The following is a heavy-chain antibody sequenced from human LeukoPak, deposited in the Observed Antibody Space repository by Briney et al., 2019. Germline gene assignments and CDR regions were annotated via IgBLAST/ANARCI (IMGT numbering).Heavy chain of an antibody. J-gene: IGHJ4*02. Sequence: SETLSLTCTVSGGSISSYYWSWIRQPPGKGLEWIGYIYYSGSTNYNPSLKSRVTISVDTSKNQFSLKLSSVTAADTAVYYCARGARFSNYYDSGVLDYGGRGTLVPVS. D-gene: IGHD3-22*01. CDR3: ARGARFSNYYDSGVLDY. V-gene: IGHV4-59*01. CDR1: GGSISSYY. CDR2: IYYSGST.